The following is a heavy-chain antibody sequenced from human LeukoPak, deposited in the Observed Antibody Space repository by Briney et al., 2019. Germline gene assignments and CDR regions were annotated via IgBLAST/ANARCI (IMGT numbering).Heavy chain of an antibody. CDR2: ISSLDSTT. V-gene: IGHV3-48*02. CDR3: ARDPHAGIFDS. J-gene: IGHJ4*02. Sequence: PGGSLRLSCSTSGFTFRVFHMNWLRQAPGMGLEHVAWISSLDSTTYYAYSVVGRFTISRDNDKDLLFLQMDSLREDDTAIYYCARDPHAGIFDSWGQGTLVTVSS. CDR1: GFTFRVFH.